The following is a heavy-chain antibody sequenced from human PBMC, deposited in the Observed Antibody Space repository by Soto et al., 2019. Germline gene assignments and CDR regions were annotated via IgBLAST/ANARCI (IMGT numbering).Heavy chain of an antibody. Sequence: PGGSLRLSCAASGFIFNNYAMSWVRQAPGKGLEWVSTISGNGGSTYYADSVKGRFTISRDNSKNTLFLQMNSLRAEDTAVYYCAKRPLAFLCFDYWGQGTLVTVSS. CDR3: AKRPLAFLCFDY. V-gene: IGHV3-23*01. CDR1: GFIFNNYA. J-gene: IGHJ4*02. CDR2: ISGNGGST.